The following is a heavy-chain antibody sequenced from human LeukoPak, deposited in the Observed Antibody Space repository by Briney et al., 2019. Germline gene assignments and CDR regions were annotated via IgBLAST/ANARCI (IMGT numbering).Heavy chain of an antibody. CDR2: ISGSGGST. CDR3: AKEDYYYDSSGYHTAPDY. Sequence: GGSLRLSCAASGFTFSSYAMSWVRQAPGKGLEWVSAISGSGGSTYYADSVKGRFTISRDNSKNTLYLQMNSLRAEDTAVYYCAKEDYYYDSSGYHTAPDYWGQGTLDTVSS. V-gene: IGHV3-23*01. J-gene: IGHJ4*02. D-gene: IGHD3-22*01. CDR1: GFTFSSYA.